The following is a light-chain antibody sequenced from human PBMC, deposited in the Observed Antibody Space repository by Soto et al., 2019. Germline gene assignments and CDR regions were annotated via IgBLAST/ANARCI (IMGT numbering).Light chain of an antibody. CDR2: SND. V-gene: IGLV1-44*01. J-gene: IGLJ3*02. Sequence: QSALTQPPSVSGTPGQRVSLSCSGGSSNVGRNTVTWYRQVPGAAPRLFIYSNDLRSSGVPDRFSASKSGTSASLVISDLQSEDEADYYCAAWDDSLERVFGGGTKLTVL. CDR3: AAWDDSLERV. CDR1: SSNVGRNT.